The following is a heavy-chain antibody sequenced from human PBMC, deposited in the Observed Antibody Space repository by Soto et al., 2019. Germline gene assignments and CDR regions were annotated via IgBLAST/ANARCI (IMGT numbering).Heavy chain of an antibody. CDR2: ISGSGEST. Sequence: EVQLLESGGGLVQPGGSLRLSCAASEFTFSSYAMTWVRQAPGEGLQWVSSISGSGESTFHADSIKGRFTISRDNPKNTLTWQINSLRAEDTATYYCAQYSSYWDEDYWGQGTLVTVSS. D-gene: IGHD3-22*01. CDR1: EFTFSSYA. J-gene: IGHJ4*02. V-gene: IGHV3-23*01. CDR3: AQYSSYWDEDY.